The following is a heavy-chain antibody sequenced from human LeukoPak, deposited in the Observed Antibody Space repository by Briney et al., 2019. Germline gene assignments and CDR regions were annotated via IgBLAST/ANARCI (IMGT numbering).Heavy chain of an antibody. Sequence: PGGSLRLSCAASGFTLSSSGMNWVRQAPGKGLEWVAVIWSDGSEKRYADSVKGRFTISRDNSKSTLYLQMNSPRAEDTAVYYCVSGSDTSGYYFYWGQGTLVTVSS. CDR1: GFTLSSSG. V-gene: IGHV3-33*03. J-gene: IGHJ4*02. CDR3: VSGSDTSGYYFY. CDR2: IWSDGSEK. D-gene: IGHD3-22*01.